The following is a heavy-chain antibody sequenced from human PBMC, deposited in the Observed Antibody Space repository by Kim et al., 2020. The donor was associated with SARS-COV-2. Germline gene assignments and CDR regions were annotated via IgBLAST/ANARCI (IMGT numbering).Heavy chain of an antibody. CDR1: GGSISSSSYY. V-gene: IGHV4-39*07. Sequence: SETLSLTCTVSGGSISSSSYYWGWFRQPPGKGLEWIGCIYYSGSTYYNPSLKCRVTISVDTSKNQFSLKLSSVTAADTAVYYCAREGGQEEWWFGELLFRLPQPHEQCYFDYWGQGTRVTVSS. D-gene: IGHD3-10*01. J-gene: IGHJ4*02. CDR3: AREGGQEEWWFGELLFRLPQPHEQCYFDY. CDR2: IYYSGST.